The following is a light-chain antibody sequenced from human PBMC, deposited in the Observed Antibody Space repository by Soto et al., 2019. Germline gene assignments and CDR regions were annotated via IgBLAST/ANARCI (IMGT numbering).Light chain of an antibody. CDR2: DAS. J-gene: IGKJ1*01. CDR3: QHYNSYSEA. CDR1: QGIDNW. Sequence: DIQMTQSPSTLSASVGDRVTITCRASQGIDNWLAWYQQIPGKAPKLLIYDASSLQSGVPSRFSGSGSGTEFTLTISSLQPDDFATYYCQHYNSYSEAFGQGTKVDIK. V-gene: IGKV1-5*01.